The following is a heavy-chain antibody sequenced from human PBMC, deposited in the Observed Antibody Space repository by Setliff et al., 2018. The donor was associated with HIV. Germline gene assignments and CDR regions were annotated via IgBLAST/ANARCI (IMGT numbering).Heavy chain of an antibody. J-gene: IGHJ4*02. V-gene: IGHV4-61*05. Sequence: PSETLSLTCTVSGGSISSRSYYWGWIRQPPGKGLEWIGYIYYSGTTNYNPSLKSRVTISVDTSKNQFSLKLSSVTAADTAVYYCARGHEWLRNWGQGTLVTVSS. CDR1: GGSISSRSYY. D-gene: IGHD5-12*01. CDR3: ARGHEWLRN. CDR2: IYYSGTT.